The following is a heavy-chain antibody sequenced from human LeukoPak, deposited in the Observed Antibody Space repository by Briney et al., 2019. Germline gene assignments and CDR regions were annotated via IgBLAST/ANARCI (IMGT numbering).Heavy chain of an antibody. CDR3: ARGVPIQLWGKRDYYYYMDV. D-gene: IGHD5-18*01. CDR1: GYTFTSYA. V-gene: IGHV7-4-1*02. Sequence: ASVKVSCKASGYTFTSYAMNWVRQAPGQGLEWMGWINTNTGNPTYAQGFTGRFVFSLDTSVSTAYLQISSLKAEDTAMYYCARGVPIQLWGKRDYYYYMDVWGKGTTVTVSS. J-gene: IGHJ6*03. CDR2: INTNTGNP.